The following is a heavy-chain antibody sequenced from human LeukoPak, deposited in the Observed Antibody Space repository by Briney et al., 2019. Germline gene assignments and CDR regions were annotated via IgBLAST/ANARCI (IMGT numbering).Heavy chain of an antibody. D-gene: IGHD2-8*01. CDR2: IYHSGST. CDR3: SIGVPFDP. V-gene: IGHV4-38-2*01. CDR1: GYSISSGYY. J-gene: IGHJ5*02. Sequence: SETLSLTCAVSGYSISSGYYWGWIRQPPGKGLEWIGSIYHSGSTYYNPSPKSRVTISVDTSKNQFSLKLSSVTAADTAVYYCSIGVPFDPWGQGTLVTVSS.